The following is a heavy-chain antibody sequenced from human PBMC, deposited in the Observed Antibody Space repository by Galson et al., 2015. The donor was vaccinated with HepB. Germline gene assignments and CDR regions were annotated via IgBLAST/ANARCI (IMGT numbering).Heavy chain of an antibody. CDR3: ARGYSSSLYYFDY. CDR2: IIPILGIA. Sequence: SVKVSCKASGGTFSSYAISWVRQAPGQGLEWMGRIIPILGIANYAQKFQGRVTITADKSTSTAYMELSSLRSEDTAVYYCARGYSSSLYYFDYWGQGTLVTVSS. D-gene: IGHD6-13*01. V-gene: IGHV1-69*04. J-gene: IGHJ4*02. CDR1: GGTFSSYA.